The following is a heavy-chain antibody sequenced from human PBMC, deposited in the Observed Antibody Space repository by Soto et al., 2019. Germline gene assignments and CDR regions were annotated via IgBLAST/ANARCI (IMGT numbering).Heavy chain of an antibody. CDR1: GYTFTSYA. J-gene: IGHJ4*02. Sequence: QVQLVQSGAEVKKPGASVKVSCKASGYTFTSYAMHWVRQAPGQRLEWMGWINAGNGNTKYSQKFQGRVTITRVTTVSNGSMELSSLRPKDKAVKYWSSRGIAAAARGYWCQGTLCTVYS. D-gene: IGHD6-13*01. CDR2: INAGNGNT. CDR3: SSRGIAAAARGY. V-gene: IGHV1-3*01.